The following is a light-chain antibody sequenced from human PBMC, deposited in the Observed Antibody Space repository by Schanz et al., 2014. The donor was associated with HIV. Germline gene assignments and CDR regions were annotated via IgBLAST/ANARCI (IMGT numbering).Light chain of an antibody. V-gene: IGKV3-11*01. Sequence: EIVMTQSPATLSVSPGEGATLSCRASQSISSNLAWYHQKPGQAPRLLIYDASNRATGIPARFSGSGSGTDFTLTISSLEPEDFAVYYCQQRSNWPPITFGQGTRLEIK. CDR2: DAS. J-gene: IGKJ5*01. CDR3: QQRSNWPPIT. CDR1: QSISSN.